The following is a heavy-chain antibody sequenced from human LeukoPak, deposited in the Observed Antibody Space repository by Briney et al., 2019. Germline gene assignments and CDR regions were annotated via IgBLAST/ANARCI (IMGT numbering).Heavy chain of an antibody. J-gene: IGHJ4*02. CDR3: ATGYCSGGSCYPGWLL. D-gene: IGHD2-15*01. CDR2: IYTSGST. V-gene: IGHV4-4*09. Sequence: SRTLSLTCAVSGVSISSYYWSWIRQPPGKGLDWIGYIYTSGSTNYNPSLTSRVTISVDTSKNQSSLKLSSVTAADTAVYYCATGYCSGGSCYPGWLLWGQGTLVTVSS. CDR1: GVSISSYY.